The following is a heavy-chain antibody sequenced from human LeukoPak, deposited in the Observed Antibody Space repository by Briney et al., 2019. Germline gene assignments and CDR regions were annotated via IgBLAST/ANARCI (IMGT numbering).Heavy chain of an antibody. Sequence: QSGRSLRPSCAPAALTFSSQGMHCVRHAPSIGMKWETSISYEGSTKYYADSVKGRCTISRDNSKSTLYLQMNSLRPEDTAVYYCAESSTNYYDTSGQIDIWGQGTMVTVSS. CDR1: ALTFSSQG. J-gene: IGHJ3*01. D-gene: IGHD3-22*01. CDR2: ISYEGSTK. V-gene: IGHV3-30*02. CDR3: AESSTNYYDTSGQIDI.